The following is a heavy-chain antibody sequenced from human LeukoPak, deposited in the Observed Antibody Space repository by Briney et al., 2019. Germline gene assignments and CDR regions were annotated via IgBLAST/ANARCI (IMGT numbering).Heavy chain of an antibody. Sequence: PGGSLRLSCAASGFTFSSYGMGWVRQAPGKGLEWVSAISGSGGSTYYADSVKGRFTISRDNSKNTLYLQMNSLRAEDTAVYYCAKEWDTAMVVTAGDAFDIWGQGTMVTVSS. CDR3: AKEWDTAMVVTAGDAFDI. D-gene: IGHD5-18*01. V-gene: IGHV3-23*01. J-gene: IGHJ3*02. CDR1: GFTFSSYG. CDR2: ISGSGGST.